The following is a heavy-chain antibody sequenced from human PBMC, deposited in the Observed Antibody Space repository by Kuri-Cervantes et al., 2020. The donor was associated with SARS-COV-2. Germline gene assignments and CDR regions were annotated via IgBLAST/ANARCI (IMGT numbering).Heavy chain of an antibody. CDR2: ISGSGGST. J-gene: IGHJ6*02. Sequence: GGSLRLSCAASGFTFSSYAMSWVRQAPGKGLEWVSAISGSGGSTYYADSVKGRFTISRDNSKNTLYLHMNSLRAEDTAVYYCAKGRDSYYYGMDVWGQGTTVTVSS. CDR3: AKGRDSYYYGMDV. CDR1: GFTFSSYA. V-gene: IGHV3-23*01.